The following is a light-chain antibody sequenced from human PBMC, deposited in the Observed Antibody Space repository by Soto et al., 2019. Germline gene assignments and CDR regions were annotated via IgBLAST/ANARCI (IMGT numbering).Light chain of an antibody. J-gene: IGKJ1*01. CDR3: LQHTSYPWT. Sequence: EIVLTQSPATLSLSPGERATLSCRASQSIGNYLAWYQQKPGKAPRRLIYAASTWHTGIPARFSGSASGTDFTLTISRLEPEDVAAYYCLQHTSYPWTFGQGTKVDIK. CDR2: AAS. CDR1: QSIGNY. V-gene: IGKV3-11*01.